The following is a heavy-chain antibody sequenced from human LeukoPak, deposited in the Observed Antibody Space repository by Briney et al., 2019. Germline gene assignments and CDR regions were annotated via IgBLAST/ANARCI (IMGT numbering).Heavy chain of an antibody. V-gene: IGHV1-69*06. CDR2: IIPIFGTA. Sequence: SVKVSCKASGYTFTSYYMHWVRQAPGQGLEWMGGIIPIFGTANYAQKFQGRVTITADKSTSTAYMELSSLRSEDTAVYYCARGTGKVLMYNWFDPWGQGTLVTVSS. CDR1: GYTFTSYY. D-gene: IGHD2-8*01. J-gene: IGHJ5*02. CDR3: ARGTGKVLMYNWFDP.